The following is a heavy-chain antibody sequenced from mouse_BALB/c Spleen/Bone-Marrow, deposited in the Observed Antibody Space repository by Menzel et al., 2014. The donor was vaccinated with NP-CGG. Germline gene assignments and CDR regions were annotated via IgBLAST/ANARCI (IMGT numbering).Heavy chain of an antibody. J-gene: IGHJ1*01. CDR2: IYPYNGVS. CDR3: ESRGEYFDV. CDR1: GYSFTGYY. V-gene: IGHV1-31*01. Sequence: VQLQQPGPELVKPGASVKISCKASGYSFTGYYMHWVKQSHGNSLDWIGYIYPYNGVSSYNQKFKGKATLTVDKSSSTAYMELRSLTSDDSAAYYCESRGEYFDVWGAGTTVTVSS.